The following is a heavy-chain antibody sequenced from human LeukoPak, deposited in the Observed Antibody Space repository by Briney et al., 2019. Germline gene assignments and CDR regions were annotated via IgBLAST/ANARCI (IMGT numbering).Heavy chain of an antibody. CDR1: GGSISSSSYY. CDR3: ARGAAVYSSGWYSSTIWFDP. CDR2: IYYSGST. V-gene: IGHV4-39*07. D-gene: IGHD6-19*01. Sequence: SETLSLTCTVSGGSISSSSYYWGWIRQPPGKGLEWIGSIYYSGSTNYNPSLKSRVTISVDTSKNQFSLKLSSVTAADTAVYYCARGAAVYSSGWYSSTIWFDPWGQGTLVTVSS. J-gene: IGHJ5*02.